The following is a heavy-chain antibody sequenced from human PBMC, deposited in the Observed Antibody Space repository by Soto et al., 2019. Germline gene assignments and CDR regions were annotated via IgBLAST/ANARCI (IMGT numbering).Heavy chain of an antibody. D-gene: IGHD5-18*01. Sequence: SETLSLTCTVSGGSISRSSYYWGWIRQPPGKGLEWIGSIYYSGSTYYNPSLKSRVTISVDTSKNQFSLKLSSVTAADTAVYYCASLEVGYSYGQYYYYGMDVWGQGTTVTVSS. V-gene: IGHV4-39*01. CDR2: IYYSGST. CDR3: ASLEVGYSYGQYYYYGMDV. CDR1: GGSISRSSYY. J-gene: IGHJ6*02.